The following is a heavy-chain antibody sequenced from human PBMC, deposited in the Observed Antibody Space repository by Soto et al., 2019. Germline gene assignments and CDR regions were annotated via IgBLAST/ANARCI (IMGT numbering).Heavy chain of an antibody. D-gene: IGHD4-4*01. Sequence: QLQLQESGPGLVKPSETLSLTCTVSGGSISSSSYYWGWIRQPPGKGLEWIGSIYDTGRTYCNPSLKSRVTISVDTSKKQFSLKLSSVTAADTAMYYCTRSIPATTWDWGRGTLVTVSS. CDR2: IYDTGRT. CDR1: GGSISSSSYY. J-gene: IGHJ4*02. CDR3: TRSIPATTWD. V-gene: IGHV4-39*01.